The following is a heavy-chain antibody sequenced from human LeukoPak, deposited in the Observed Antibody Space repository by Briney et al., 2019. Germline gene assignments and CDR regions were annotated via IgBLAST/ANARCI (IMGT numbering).Heavy chain of an antibody. CDR1: GYTFTGYY. CDR2: INPNSGGT. D-gene: IGHD6-13*01. J-gene: IGHJ6*03. Sequence: ASVKVSCKASGYTFTGYYMHWVRQAPGQGLEWMGWINPNSGGTNYAQKFQGRVTMTRDTSISTAYMELSRLRSDDTAVYYCARDATRIAAAGTGSYYYYYYMDVWGKGTTVTVSS. CDR3: ARDATRIAAAGTGSYYYYYYMDV. V-gene: IGHV1-2*02.